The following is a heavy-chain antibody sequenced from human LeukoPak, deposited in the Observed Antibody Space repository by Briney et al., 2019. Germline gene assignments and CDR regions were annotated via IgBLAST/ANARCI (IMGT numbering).Heavy chain of an antibody. CDR1: GGSFSGYY. V-gene: IGHV4-34*01. D-gene: IGHD6-13*01. CDR2: INHSGST. Sequence: SETLSLTCAVYGGSFSGYYWSWIRQPPGKGLEWIGEINHSGSTNYNPSLKSRVTISVDTSKNQFSLKLSSVTAADTAVYYCARGRYSSSWSNYYYYGMDVWGQGTTVTVSS. CDR3: ARGRYSSSWSNYYYYGMDV. J-gene: IGHJ6*02.